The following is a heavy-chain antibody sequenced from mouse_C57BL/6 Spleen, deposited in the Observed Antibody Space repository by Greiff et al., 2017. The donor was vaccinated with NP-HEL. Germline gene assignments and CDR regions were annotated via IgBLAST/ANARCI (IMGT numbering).Heavy chain of an antibody. CDR2: IDPSDSYT. V-gene: IGHV1-69*01. J-gene: IGHJ2*01. Sequence: QVQLQQPGAELVMPGASVKLSCKASGYTFTSYWMHWVKQRPGQGLEWIGEIDPSDSYTNYNQKFKGKSTLTVDKSSSTAYMQLSSLTSEDSAVYYCARVGQLRLDYWGQGTTLTVSS. CDR1: GYTFTSYW. CDR3: ARVGQLRLDY. D-gene: IGHD3-2*02.